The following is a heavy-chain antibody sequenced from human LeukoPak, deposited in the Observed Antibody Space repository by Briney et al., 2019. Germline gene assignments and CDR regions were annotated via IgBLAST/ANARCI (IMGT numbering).Heavy chain of an antibody. CDR3: AREGLGYDSRGYGPGGFDY. CDR2: ISYDGSNK. J-gene: IGHJ4*02. D-gene: IGHD3-22*01. Sequence: GGSLRLSCAASGFTFSSYAMHWVRQAPGKGLEWVAVISYDGSNKYYADSVKGRFTISRDNSKNTLYLQMNSLRAEDTAVYYCAREGLGYDSRGYGPGGFDYWGQGTLVTVSS. CDR1: GFTFSSYA. V-gene: IGHV3-30*04.